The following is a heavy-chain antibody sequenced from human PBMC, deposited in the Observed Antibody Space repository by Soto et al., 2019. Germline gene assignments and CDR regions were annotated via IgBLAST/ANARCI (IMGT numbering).Heavy chain of an antibody. Sequence: QVQLVQSGAEVKKPGSSVKVSCEASGGTFSGHAISWVRQAPGQGPEWMGGLIPLFGTTQHAQNFQDRLTITTDKSTSTAYMELTSLRFEDTAIYYCARGPNWGYRFDSWGQGTLVTVSS. CDR2: LIPLFGTT. CDR3: ARGPNWGYRFDS. V-gene: IGHV1-69*06. J-gene: IGHJ4*02. D-gene: IGHD7-27*01. CDR1: GGTFSGHA.